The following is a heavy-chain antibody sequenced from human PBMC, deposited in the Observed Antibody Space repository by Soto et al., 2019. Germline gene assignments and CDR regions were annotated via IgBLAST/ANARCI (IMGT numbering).Heavy chain of an antibody. CDR1: GGSFSGYY. J-gene: IGHJ4*02. D-gene: IGHD5-12*01. CDR2: INHSGST. CDR3: AYLGRGYSGYDYDY. Sequence: PSETLSLTCAVYGGSFSGYYWSWIRQPPGKGLEWIGEINHSGSTNYNPSLKSRVTISVDTSKNQFSLKLSSVTAADTAVYYCAYLGRGYSGYDYDYWGQGTLVTVSS. V-gene: IGHV4-34*01.